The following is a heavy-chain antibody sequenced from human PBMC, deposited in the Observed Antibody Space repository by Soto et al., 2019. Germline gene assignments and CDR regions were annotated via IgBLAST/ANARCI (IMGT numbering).Heavy chain of an antibody. V-gene: IGHV4-34*01. D-gene: IGHD1-7*01. CDR2: INHSGST. J-gene: IGHJ5*02. Sequence: PSETLSLTCAVYGGSFSGYYWSWIRQPPGKGLEWIGEINHSGSTNYNPSLKSRVTISVDTSKNQFSLKLSSVTAADTAVYYCARGGYNWNYVRFDPWGQGTLVTVSS. CDR3: ARGGYNWNYVRFDP. CDR1: GGSFSGYY.